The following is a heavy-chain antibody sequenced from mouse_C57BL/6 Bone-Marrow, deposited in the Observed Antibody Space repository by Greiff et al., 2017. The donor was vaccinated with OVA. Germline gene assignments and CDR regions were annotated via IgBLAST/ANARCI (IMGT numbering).Heavy chain of an antibody. V-gene: IGHV2-6-1*01. CDR3: ARQSPLLRSAMDY. J-gene: IGHJ4*01. CDR1: GFSLTSYG. Sequence: QVQLKQSGPGLVAPSQSLSITCTVSGFSLTSYGVHWVRQPPGTGLEWLVVIWSDGSTTYNSALKSRLSISTDNSKSQVFLKMNSLQTDDTAMYYCARQSPLLRSAMDYWGQGTSVTVSS. D-gene: IGHD1-1*01. CDR2: IWSDGST.